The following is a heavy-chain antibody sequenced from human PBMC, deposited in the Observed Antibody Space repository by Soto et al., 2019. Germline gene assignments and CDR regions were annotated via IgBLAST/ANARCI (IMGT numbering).Heavy chain of an antibody. CDR1: GGTFSSYT. CDR3: ARDARSSFDWFDP. V-gene: IGHV1-69*08. J-gene: IGHJ5*02. CDR2: IIPILGIA. Sequence: QVQLVQSGAEVKKPGSSVKVSCKASGGTFSSYTISWVRQAPGQRLEWMGRIIPILGIANYAQKFQGRVTITADKSTSTAYMELSNLRSEDTAVYYCARDARSSFDWFDPWGQGTLVTVSS.